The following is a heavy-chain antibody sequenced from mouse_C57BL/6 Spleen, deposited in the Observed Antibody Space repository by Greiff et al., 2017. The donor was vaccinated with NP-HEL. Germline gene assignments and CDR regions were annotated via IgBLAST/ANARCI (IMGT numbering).Heavy chain of an antibody. V-gene: IGHV1-15*01. Sequence: QVQLQQSGAELVRPGASVTLSCKASGYTFTDYEMHWVKQTPVHGLEWIGAIDPETGGTAFNQKFKGKAILTADKSSSTAYMELRSLTSEDSAVYYCTRDYDPFDYWGQGTTLTVSS. D-gene: IGHD2-4*01. CDR2: IDPETGGT. CDR3: TRDYDPFDY. CDR1: GYTFTDYE. J-gene: IGHJ2*01.